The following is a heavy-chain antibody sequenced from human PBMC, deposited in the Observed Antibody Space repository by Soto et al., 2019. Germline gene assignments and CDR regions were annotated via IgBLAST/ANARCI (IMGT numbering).Heavy chain of an antibody. D-gene: IGHD3-3*01. CDR3: ARILREYYDFWSGYQYYFDY. V-gene: IGHV1-69*13. J-gene: IGHJ4*02. CDR1: GGTFSSYA. CDR2: IIPIFGTA. Sequence: SVKVSWKASGGTFSSYAISWVRQAPGQGLEWMGGIIPIFGTANFAQKFQGRVTITADESTSTAYMELSSLRSEDTAVYYCARILREYYDFWSGYQYYFDYWGQGTLVTVSS.